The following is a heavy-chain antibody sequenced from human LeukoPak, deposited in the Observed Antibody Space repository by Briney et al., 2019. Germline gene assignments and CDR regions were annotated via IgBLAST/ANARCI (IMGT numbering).Heavy chain of an antibody. D-gene: IGHD2-2*02. V-gene: IGHV4-4*07. CDR3: AKGFYTAKTYYYFDY. CDR2: IYSSGTT. J-gene: IGHJ4*02. Sequence: PSETLPHTCTISGGSISGYVWSWIRQPAGKGLEWIGRIYSSGTTYYNPSLKSRVTLSVDTSNNQFSLNLRSVTAADTAVYYCAKGFYTAKTYYYFDYWVQGTVVTVSS. CDR1: GGSISGYV.